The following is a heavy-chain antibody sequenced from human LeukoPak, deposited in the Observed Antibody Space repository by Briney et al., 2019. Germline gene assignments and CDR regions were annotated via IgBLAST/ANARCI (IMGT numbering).Heavy chain of an antibody. V-gene: IGHV3-23*01. J-gene: IGHJ4*02. CDR3: AKGYSYGYRSHYFDY. Sequence: GGSLRLSCAASGFTFSSYSMNWVHQAPGKGLEWVSAISGSGGSTYYADSVKGRFTISRDNSKNTLYLQMNSLRAEDTAVYYCAKGYSYGYRSHYFDYWGQGTLVTVSS. CDR1: GFTFSSYS. D-gene: IGHD5-18*01. CDR2: ISGSGGST.